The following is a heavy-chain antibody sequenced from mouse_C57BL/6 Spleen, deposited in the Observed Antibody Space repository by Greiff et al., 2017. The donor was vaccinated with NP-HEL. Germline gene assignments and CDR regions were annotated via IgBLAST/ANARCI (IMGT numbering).Heavy chain of an antibody. J-gene: IGHJ4*01. CDR2: IYPGSGNT. Sequence: QVQLQESGAELVRPGASVKLSCKASGYTFTDYYINWVKQRPGQGLEWIARIYPGSGNTYYNEKFKGKATLTAEKSSSTAYMQLSSLTSEGSAVDFCARGDPSDGYPDAMDYWGQGTSVTVSS. CDR1: GYTFTDYY. CDR3: ARGDPSDGYPDAMDY. D-gene: IGHD2-3*01. V-gene: IGHV1-76*01.